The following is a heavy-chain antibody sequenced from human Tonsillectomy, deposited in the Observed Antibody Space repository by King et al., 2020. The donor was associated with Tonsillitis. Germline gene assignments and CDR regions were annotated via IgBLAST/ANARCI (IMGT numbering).Heavy chain of an antibody. Sequence: DVQLVESGGGLVQPGGSLRLSCAASGFSVSYNYMSWVRQAPGKGLEWVSIIYSGGNTYYADSVKGRFTISRDNSKNTLYLQMNSLRAEDTAVYYCARVSVTLVRGASDYWGQGTLVTVSS. V-gene: IGHV3-66*01. CDR2: IYSGGNT. D-gene: IGHD3-10*01. CDR3: ARVSVTLVRGASDY. J-gene: IGHJ4*02. CDR1: GFSVSYNY.